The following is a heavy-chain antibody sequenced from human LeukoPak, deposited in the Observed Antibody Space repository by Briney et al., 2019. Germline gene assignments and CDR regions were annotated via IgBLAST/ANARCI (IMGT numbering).Heavy chain of an antibody. Sequence: PSETLSLTCAVYGGSFSGYYWSWIRQPPGKGLEWIGEINHSGSTNYNPSLKSRVTISVDTSKNQFSLKLSSVTAADTAVYYCARGGLREAAIPTRVFDYWGQGTLVTVSS. V-gene: IGHV4-34*01. CDR3: ARGGLREAAIPTRVFDY. J-gene: IGHJ4*02. CDR2: INHSGST. D-gene: IGHD2-2*02. CDR1: GGSFSGYY.